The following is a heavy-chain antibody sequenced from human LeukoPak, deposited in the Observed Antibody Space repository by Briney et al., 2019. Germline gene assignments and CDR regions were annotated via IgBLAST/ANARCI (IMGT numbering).Heavy chain of an antibody. J-gene: IGHJ3*02. CDR1: GFTFTNHW. CDR3: AKVLSVVPAANLDI. V-gene: IGHV3-74*03. Sequence: PGGSLRLSCAASGFTFTNHWMHWVRQVPGKGLVWVSRINYYGTTTMYADSVKGRFTISRDNAKNTLYLQMNSLRAEDTAVYYCAKVLSVVPAANLDIWGQGTMVTVSS. D-gene: IGHD2-2*01. CDR2: INYYGTTT.